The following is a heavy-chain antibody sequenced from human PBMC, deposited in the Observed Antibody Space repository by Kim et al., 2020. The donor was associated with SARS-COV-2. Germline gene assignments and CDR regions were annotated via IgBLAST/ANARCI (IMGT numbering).Heavy chain of an antibody. Sequence: GGSLRLSCAASGFTFSNYYMSWIRQAPGKGLEWVSYISASSSNTYYADSVKGRFTRDNAKNTLYLQMNSLRAEDTAVYYCGRVREGGSSWSYFDYWGEGTLATSSS. CDR1: GFTFSNYY. D-gene: IGHD6-13*01. V-gene: IGHV3-11*05. CDR3: GRVREGGSSWSYFDY. CDR2: ISASSSNT. J-gene: IGHJ4*02.